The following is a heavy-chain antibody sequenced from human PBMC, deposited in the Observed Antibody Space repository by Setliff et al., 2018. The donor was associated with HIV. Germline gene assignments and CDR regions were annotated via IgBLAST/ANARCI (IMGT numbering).Heavy chain of an antibody. Sequence: SETLSLTCTVSGGSINSHYWSWIRQAPGRGLEWIGYIYYSGSTNYNPSLRSRVTISVDTSKNQFSLKLSSVTAADTAVYYCAALSLRTNTVYGILSTRFDPWGRGTLVTVSS. CDR1: GGSINSHY. V-gene: IGHV4-59*11. CDR3: AALSLRTNTVYGILSTRFDP. CDR2: IYYSGST. J-gene: IGHJ5*02. D-gene: IGHD2-8*01.